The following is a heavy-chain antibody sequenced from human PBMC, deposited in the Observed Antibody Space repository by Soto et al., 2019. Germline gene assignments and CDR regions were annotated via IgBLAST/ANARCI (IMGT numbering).Heavy chain of an antibody. D-gene: IGHD6-13*01. CDR1: GGSITGYS. Sequence: QVQLQESGPGLVKPSETLSLTCTVSGGSITGYSWSWIRQPPGKGLEWLGYVYDSGLTNYNPSLKSRVSMALNMSMNQFSLQLSSLPAADTAVSYCAAAGSLYFYYYMDVWGKGTTVTVSS. V-gene: IGHV4-59*08. CDR3: AAAGSLYFYYYMDV. J-gene: IGHJ6*03. CDR2: VYDSGLT.